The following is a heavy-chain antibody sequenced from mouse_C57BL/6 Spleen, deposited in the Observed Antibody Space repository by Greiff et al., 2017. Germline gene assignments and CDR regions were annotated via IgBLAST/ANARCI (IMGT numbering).Heavy chain of an antibody. CDR1: GYTFTSYW. CDR2: IYPGSGST. D-gene: IGHD2-4*01. J-gene: IGHJ2*01. V-gene: IGHV1-55*01. Sequence: VQLQQPGAELVKPGASVKMSCKASGYTFTSYWITWVKQRPGQGLEWIGDIYPGSGSTNYNEKFKSKATLTVDTSSSTAYMPLNSLTSEDSAVYYGARGDYDDRVDFAYWGQGTTLTVSS. CDR3: ARGDYDDRVDFAY.